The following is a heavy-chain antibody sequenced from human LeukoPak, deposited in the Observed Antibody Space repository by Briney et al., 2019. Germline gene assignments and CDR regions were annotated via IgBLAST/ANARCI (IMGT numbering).Heavy chain of an antibody. D-gene: IGHD5-18*01. Sequence: SETLSLTCTVSGGSISSGSYYWSWIRQPAGKGLEWIGRIYTSGSTNYNPSLKSRVTISVDTSKNQFSLKLSSVTAADTAVYYCARVPGYSYDNWFDPWGQGTLVTVSS. CDR3: ARVPGYSYDNWFDP. CDR1: GGSISSGSYY. J-gene: IGHJ5*02. V-gene: IGHV4-61*02. CDR2: IYTSGST.